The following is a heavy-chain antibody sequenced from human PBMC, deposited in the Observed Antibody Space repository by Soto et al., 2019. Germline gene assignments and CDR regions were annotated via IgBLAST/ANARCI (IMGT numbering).Heavy chain of an antibody. J-gene: IGHJ4*02. CDR2: IYYSGST. V-gene: IGHV4-31*03. Sequence: QVQLQESGPGLVKPSQTLSLTCTVSGGSIRSGGYYWSWIRQHPGKGLEWIGYIYYSGSTYDNPSLKSGVTTSVDTSKNQFSLKLRCVTAADTAVFYCSGEPSIWGQGTLVTVSS. CDR3: SGEPSI. CDR1: GGSIRSGGYY.